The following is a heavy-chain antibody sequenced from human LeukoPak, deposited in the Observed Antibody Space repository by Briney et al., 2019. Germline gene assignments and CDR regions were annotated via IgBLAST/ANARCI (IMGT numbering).Heavy chain of an antibody. Sequence: SETLSLTCTVSGGSISNYYWSWIRQPPGKGLEWIGHIYSSGSTTYSPSLKSRLTMSVDTSKNQFSLRLTSVTAADTAVYYCARHRSDGTYHLDYWGQGALVTVSS. J-gene: IGHJ4*02. CDR1: GGSISNYY. V-gene: IGHV4-59*08. CDR2: IYSSGST. D-gene: IGHD1-26*01. CDR3: ARHRSDGTYHLDY.